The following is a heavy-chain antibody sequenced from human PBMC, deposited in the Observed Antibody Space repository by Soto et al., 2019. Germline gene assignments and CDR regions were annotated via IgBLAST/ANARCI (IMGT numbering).Heavy chain of an antibody. D-gene: IGHD6-13*01. CDR1: GFIFNMFG. CDR3: GSRSCRAR. V-gene: IGHV3-30*03. Sequence: GGSLRLSCTTSGFIFNMFGMHWVLQAPGKGLEWVAAISYTGHNKYYADSVKGRFTISRDDSRSTLYLQMNSLRSEDAALYYCGSRSCRARWGRGSLVTVSS. CDR2: ISYTGHNK. J-gene: IGHJ4*02.